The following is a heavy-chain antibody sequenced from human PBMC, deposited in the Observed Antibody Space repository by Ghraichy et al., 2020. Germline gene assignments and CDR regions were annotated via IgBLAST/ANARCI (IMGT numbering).Heavy chain of an antibody. D-gene: IGHD5-12*01. V-gene: IGHV3-23*01. CDR3: AKDRGDSGYGDYFDC. CDR2: ITGSGGST. CDR1: GFTFSSYV. J-gene: IGHJ4*02. Sequence: GGSLRLSCAASGFTFSSYVLSWVRQAPGKGLEWVSTITGSGGSTYYADSVKGRFTISRDNSKSTLYLQMNSLRAEDTAVYYCAKDRGDSGYGDYFDCWGQGTLVTVSS.